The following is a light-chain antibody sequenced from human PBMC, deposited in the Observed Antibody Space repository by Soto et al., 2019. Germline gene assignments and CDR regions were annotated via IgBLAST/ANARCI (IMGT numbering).Light chain of an antibody. CDR3: HQYDHWPQT. J-gene: IGKJ1*01. V-gene: IGKV1-39*01. CDR1: QSISTY. CDR2: VAS. Sequence: DIQMTQSPSSLSASVGDRVTITCRARQSISTYLNWYQQRPGKAPKLLISVASRLQSGVPSRFSGSGSGTDFTLTISSLQPEDFAVYYCHQYDHWPQTFGQGTKVDIK.